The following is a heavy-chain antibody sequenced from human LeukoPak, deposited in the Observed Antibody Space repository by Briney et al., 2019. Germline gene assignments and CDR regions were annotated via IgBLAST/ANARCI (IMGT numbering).Heavy chain of an antibody. CDR2: IPYDGSNK. CDR1: GFTFSSYA. CDR3: ARELGSGSDY. V-gene: IGHV3-30*01. Sequence: PGGSLRLSCAASGFTFSSYAMHWVRQAPGKGLEWVAVIPYDGSNKYYADSVKGRFTIPRDNSKNTLYLQMNSLRAEDTAVYYCARELGSGSDYWGQGTLVTVSS. J-gene: IGHJ4*02. D-gene: IGHD1-14*01.